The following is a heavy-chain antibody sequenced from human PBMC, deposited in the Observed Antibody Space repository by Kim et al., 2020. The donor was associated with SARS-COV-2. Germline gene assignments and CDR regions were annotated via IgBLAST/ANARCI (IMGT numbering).Heavy chain of an antibody. V-gene: IGHV3-30*18. D-gene: IGHD2-15*01. Sequence: GGSLRLSCAASGFTFSSYGMHWVRQAPGKGLEWVAVISYDGSNKYYADSVKGRFTISRDNSKSTLYLQMNSLSAEDTAVYYCAKDPNANFRVVVVAATRLDCWGQGTLVTVSS. CDR2: ISYDGSNK. CDR3: AKDPNANFRVVVVAATRLDC. CDR1: GFTFSSYG. J-gene: IGHJ4*02.